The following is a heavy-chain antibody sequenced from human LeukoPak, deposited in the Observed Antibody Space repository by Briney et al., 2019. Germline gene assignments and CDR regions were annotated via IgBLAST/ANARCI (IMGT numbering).Heavy chain of an antibody. J-gene: IGHJ3*02. V-gene: IGHV3-7*01. D-gene: IGHD3-22*01. CDR2: IKQDGSEK. Sequence: PGGSLRLSCAASGFTFSSYSMNWVRQAPGKGLEWVANIKQDGSEKYYVDSVKGRFTISRDNAKNSLYLQMNSLRAEDTAVYYCARVYDSSGLEAFDIWGQGTMVTVSS. CDR3: ARVYDSSGLEAFDI. CDR1: GFTFSSYS.